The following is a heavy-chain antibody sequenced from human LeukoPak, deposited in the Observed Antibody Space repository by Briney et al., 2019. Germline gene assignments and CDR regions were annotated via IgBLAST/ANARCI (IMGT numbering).Heavy chain of an antibody. Sequence: PGGSLRLSCAASGFTFSSYTMNWVRQAPGKGLEWVSYIGSSSVTIYYADSVKGRFTISRDNAKNSLYLQMNSLRAEDTAVYYCARDYSYYDSSGYYYDYWGQGTLVTVSS. CDR1: GFTFSSYT. CDR3: ARDYSYYDSSGYYYDY. J-gene: IGHJ4*02. CDR2: IGSSSVTI. D-gene: IGHD3-22*01. V-gene: IGHV3-48*04.